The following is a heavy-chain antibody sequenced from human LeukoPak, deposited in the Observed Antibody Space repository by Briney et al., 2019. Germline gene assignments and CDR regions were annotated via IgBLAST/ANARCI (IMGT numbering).Heavy chain of an antibody. CDR1: GFTFSRYD. V-gene: IGHV3-30*18. CDR3: AKYVYGSGTPPSYYYYMDV. CDR2: ISYDGTNK. J-gene: IGHJ6*03. D-gene: IGHD3-10*01. Sequence: GGSLRLSCAASGFTFSRYDMHWVRQAPGKGLEWVAVISYDGTNKYYVDSVKGRFTISRDNSKNTLYLQMNSLRAEDTAVYYCAKYVYGSGTPPSYYYYMDVWGKGTTVTISS.